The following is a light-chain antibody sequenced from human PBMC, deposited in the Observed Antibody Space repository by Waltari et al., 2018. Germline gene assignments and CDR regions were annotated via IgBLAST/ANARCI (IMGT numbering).Light chain of an antibody. V-gene: IGKV3D-20*02. Sequence: EIVLTQSPGTLSLSPGERAALSCRARRTGSSNFLAWSTQRPGQAPRLLIYGASSRATGIPDRFSGSGSGTEFTLTISRLDPEDFAVYYCQQRSNWLTFGGGTKVEIK. CDR2: GAS. J-gene: IGKJ4*01. CDR3: QQRSNWLT. CDR1: RTGSSNF.